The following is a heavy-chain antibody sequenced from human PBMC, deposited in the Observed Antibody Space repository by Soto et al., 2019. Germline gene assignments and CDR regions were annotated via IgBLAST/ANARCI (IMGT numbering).Heavy chain of an antibody. D-gene: IGHD1-26*01. V-gene: IGHV1-58*02. CDR2: IVVVSGST. CDR3: SADHPHMAMGWPV. CDR1: GFDFGSFG. J-gene: IGHJ6*02. Sequence: GVSVKVSCKASGFDFGSFGIQFLRQTRGRGLEWIGWIVVVSGSTNYARQFQGRVAISRDMSSSTAYLDLYDLKSDDTAVYFCSADHPHMAMGWPVWGQGTTVTVSS.